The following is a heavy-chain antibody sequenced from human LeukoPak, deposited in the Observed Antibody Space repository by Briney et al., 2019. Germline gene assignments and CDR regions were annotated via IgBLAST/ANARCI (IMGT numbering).Heavy chain of an antibody. V-gene: IGHV1-69*13. CDR2: IIPIFGTA. CDR1: GGTFSRYA. CDR3: ARGHDYGDYSVAFDI. Sequence: ASVKVSCKASGGTFSRYAISWVRQAPGQGLEWMGGIIPIFGTANYAQKFQGRVTITADESTSTAYMELSSLRSEDTAVYYCARGHDYGDYSVAFDIWGQGTMVTVSS. D-gene: IGHD4-17*01. J-gene: IGHJ3*02.